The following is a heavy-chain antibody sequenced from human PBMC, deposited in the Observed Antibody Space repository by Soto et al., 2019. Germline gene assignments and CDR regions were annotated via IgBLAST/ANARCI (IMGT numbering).Heavy chain of an antibody. CDR2: IVPLFGRA. D-gene: IGHD3-3*01. J-gene: IGHJ5*02. Sequence: QVHLVQSGAEVKKPGSSVRVSCKASGGTFSSFDITWVRQAPGEGLEWLGGIVPLFGRADYAQNFQGRVTITADKSTGTAYLEMRNLREDDTAVYFCARPFGGTPIGVIIRGMVFDPWGPGTLITVSS. V-gene: IGHV1-69*06. CDR3: ARPFGGTPIGVIIRGMVFDP. CDR1: GGTFSSFD.